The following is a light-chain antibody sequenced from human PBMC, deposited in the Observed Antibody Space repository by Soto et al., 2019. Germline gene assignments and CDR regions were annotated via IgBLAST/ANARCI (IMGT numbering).Light chain of an antibody. Sequence: EIVLTQSPGTLSLSPGERATLSCRASQSFSSTYLAWYQQKPGQAPRLLIYGASSRATGIPDRFSGSGSGTDFTLTISRLEPEDFAVYYCQQYNNWHITFGQGTRLEIK. J-gene: IGKJ5*01. CDR1: QSFSSTY. CDR3: QQYNNWHIT. V-gene: IGKV3-20*01. CDR2: GAS.